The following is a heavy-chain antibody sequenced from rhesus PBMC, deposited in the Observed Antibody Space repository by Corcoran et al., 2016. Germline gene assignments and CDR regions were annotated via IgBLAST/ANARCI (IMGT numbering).Heavy chain of an antibody. V-gene: IGHV4S7*01. CDR1: GGSISGYYL. D-gene: IGHD6-25*01. CDR2: IYGGSGST. J-gene: IGHJ4*01. CDR3: ARDRIAAAGGFDY. Sequence: QVQLQESGPGVVKPSETLSLTCAVSGGSISGYYLWSWIRQPPGKGLECIGYIYGGSGSTSYNPSLKSRIIFSIDTSKNQFSLKLSSVTAADTAVSYCARDRIAAAGGFDYWGQGVLVTVSS.